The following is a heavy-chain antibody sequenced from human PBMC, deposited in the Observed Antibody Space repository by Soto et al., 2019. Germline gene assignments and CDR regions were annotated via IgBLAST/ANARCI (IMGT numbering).Heavy chain of an antibody. Sequence: ESGGDLVKPGGSLRLSCAASEFTFANAWISWVRQAPGKGLEWVGRIKSKADGWTTDYAAPVKGRFTISRDESQNTLYLQMNSLKTEDTAVYYCTSLYYGHWGQGTLVTVSS. V-gene: IGHV3-15*01. J-gene: IGHJ4*02. CDR3: TSLYYGH. D-gene: IGHD4-17*01. CDR2: IKSKADGWTT. CDR1: EFTFANAW.